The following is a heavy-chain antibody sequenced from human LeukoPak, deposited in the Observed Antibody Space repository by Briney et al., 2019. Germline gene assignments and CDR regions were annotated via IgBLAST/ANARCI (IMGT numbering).Heavy chain of an antibody. CDR1: GFTFSSYW. CDR2: INQDGSQK. V-gene: IGHV3-7*01. Sequence: GGSLRLSCAASGFTFSSYWMSWVRQAPGTGLEWVADINQDGSQKYYVDSVKGRFTISRDNAKNSLYLQMNSLRAEDTAVYYCAREALRFPLFDPWGQGTLVTVSS. J-gene: IGHJ5*02. CDR3: AREALRFPLFDP. D-gene: IGHD3-3*01.